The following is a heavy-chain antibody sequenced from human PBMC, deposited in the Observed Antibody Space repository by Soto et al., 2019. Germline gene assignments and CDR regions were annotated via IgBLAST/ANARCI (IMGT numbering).Heavy chain of an antibody. Sequence: GASVKVSCKASGGTFSSYAISWVRQAPGQGLEWMGGIIPIFGTANYAQKFQGRVTITADESTSTAYMELSSLRSEDTAVYYCARVCRNSGCAKQLVRYGMDVWGQGTTVTVSS. J-gene: IGHJ6*02. CDR2: IIPIFGTA. D-gene: IGHD6-6*01. CDR1: GGTFSSYA. V-gene: IGHV1-69*13. CDR3: ARVCRNSGCAKQLVRYGMDV.